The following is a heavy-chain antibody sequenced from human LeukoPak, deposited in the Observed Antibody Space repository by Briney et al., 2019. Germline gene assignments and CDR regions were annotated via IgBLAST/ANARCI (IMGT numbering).Heavy chain of an antibody. CDR1: GGSFSGYY. D-gene: IGHD3-10*01. Sequence: SESLSLTCAVYGGSFSGYYWSWIRQPPGKGLEWIGEINHSGSTNYNPSLKSRVTISVDTSKNQFSLKLSSVTAADTAVYYCARGLMVRGVIRTKYYFDYWGQGTLVTVSS. V-gene: IGHV4-34*01. CDR3: ARGLMVRGVIRTKYYFDY. CDR2: INHSGST. J-gene: IGHJ4*02.